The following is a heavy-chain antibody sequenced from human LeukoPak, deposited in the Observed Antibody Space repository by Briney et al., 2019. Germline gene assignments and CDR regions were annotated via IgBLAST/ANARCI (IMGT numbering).Heavy chain of an antibody. CDR2: ISYDGSNK. Sequence: GGSLRLSCAASGFTFSSYAMHWVRQAPGKGLEWVAVISYDGSNKYYADSVKGRFTISRDNSKNTLYLQMNSLRAEDTAVYYCARDGPKYYYDRSVDYMDVWGKGTTVTVSS. J-gene: IGHJ6*03. D-gene: IGHD3-22*01. CDR1: GFTFSSYA. CDR3: ARDGPKYYYDRSVDYMDV. V-gene: IGHV3-30*04.